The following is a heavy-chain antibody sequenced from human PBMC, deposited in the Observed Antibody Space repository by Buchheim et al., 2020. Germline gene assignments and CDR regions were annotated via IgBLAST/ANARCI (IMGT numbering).Heavy chain of an antibody. CDR3: ARDPGQTYYYYYMDV. Sequence: VQLVESGGGLVQPGGSLRLSCAASGFTFSSYGMHWVRQAPGKGLEWVAVISYDGSNKYYADSVKGRFTISRDNAKNSLYLQMNSLRADDTAVYYCARDPGQTYYYYYMDVWGKGT. J-gene: IGHJ6*03. CDR2: ISYDGSNK. V-gene: IGHV3-30*03. CDR1: GFTFSSYG.